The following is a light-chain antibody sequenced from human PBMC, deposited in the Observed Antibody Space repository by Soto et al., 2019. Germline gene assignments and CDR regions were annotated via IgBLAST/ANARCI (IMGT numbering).Light chain of an antibody. CDR3: CSSAGGYTYI. V-gene: IGLV2-18*02. CDR1: SSEVGGYNR. CDR2: EVI. J-gene: IGLJ1*01. Sequence: QSVLTQPPFVSGSPGQSVTISCTGTSSEVGGYNRVSWYQQPPGTAPKLMIYEVINRPSGVPDRFSGSKSGNSASLTISGLQAEDEADYYCCSSAGGYTYIFGTGTKVTVL.